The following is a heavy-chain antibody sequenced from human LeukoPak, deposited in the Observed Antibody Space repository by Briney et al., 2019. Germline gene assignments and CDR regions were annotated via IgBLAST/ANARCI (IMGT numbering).Heavy chain of an antibody. J-gene: IGHJ4*02. CDR2: IKSKTDGGTT. Sequence: PGGSLRLSCAASGLTFNKAYMSWVRQAPGKGLEWVGRIKSKTDGGTTDYAAPVKGRFTISRDDSKNTLYLQMSSLKTEDTAVYYCATDREIRYCTTTSCYGYLDSWGQGTLVTVSS. V-gene: IGHV3-15*01. CDR1: GLTFNKAY. D-gene: IGHD2-2*01. CDR3: ATDREIRYCTTTSCYGYLDS.